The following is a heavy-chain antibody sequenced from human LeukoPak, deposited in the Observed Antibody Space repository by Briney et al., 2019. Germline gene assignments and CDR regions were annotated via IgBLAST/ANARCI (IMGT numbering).Heavy chain of an antibody. J-gene: IGHJ4*02. CDR2: IRSKANSYAT. D-gene: IGHD5-12*01. Sequence: GGSLRPSCAASGFTFSGSAMHWVRQASGKGLEWVGRIRSKANSYATAYAASVKGRFTISRDDSKNTAYLQMNSLKTEDTAVYYCTRLRYSGDEALYYFDYWGQGTLVTVSS. CDR3: TRLRYSGDEALYYFDY. V-gene: IGHV3-73*01. CDR1: GFTFSGSA.